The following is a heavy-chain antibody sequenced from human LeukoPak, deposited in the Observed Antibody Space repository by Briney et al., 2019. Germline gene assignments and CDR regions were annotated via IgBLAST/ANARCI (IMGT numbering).Heavy chain of an antibody. Sequence: AGGSLRLSCAASGFTVSSNYMNWVRQAPGKGLEWVSVIYSGGSTYYADSVKGRFTISRDNSKNTLYLQMNSLRGDDTAVYYCARAGGGINPFDYWGQGTLVTVSS. CDR3: ARAGGGINPFDY. D-gene: IGHD2-15*01. J-gene: IGHJ4*02. CDR1: GFTVSSNY. V-gene: IGHV3-53*01. CDR2: IYSGGST.